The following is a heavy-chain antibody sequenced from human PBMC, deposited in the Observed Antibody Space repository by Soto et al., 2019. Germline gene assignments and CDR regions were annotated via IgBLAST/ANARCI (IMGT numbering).Heavy chain of an antibody. D-gene: IGHD2-2*01. CDR1: GFTFSSYG. V-gene: IGHV3-30*18. CDR2: ISYDGSNK. J-gene: IGHJ4*02. Sequence: QVQLVESGGGVVQPGRSLRLSCAASGFTFSSYGMHWVRQAPGKGLEWVAVISYDGSNKYYADSVKGRFTISRDNSKNTLYLQMNRLRAEDTAVYYCAKDLGYVVPAAMSDYWGQGTLVTVSS. CDR3: AKDLGYVVPAAMSDY.